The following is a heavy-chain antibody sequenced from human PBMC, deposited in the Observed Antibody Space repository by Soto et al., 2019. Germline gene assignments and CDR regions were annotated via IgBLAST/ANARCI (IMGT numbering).Heavy chain of an antibody. CDR2: IIPIFGTA. CDR3: ARAYCGGDCSPRPNYYYGMDV. CDR1: GGTFSSYA. J-gene: IGHJ6*02. V-gene: IGHV1-69*13. Sequence: ASVKVSCKASGGTFSSYAISWVRQAPGQGLEWMGGIIPIFGTANYAQKFQGRVTSTADESTSTAYMELSSLRSEDTAVYYCARAYCGGDCSPRPNYYYGMDVWGQGTTVTVSS. D-gene: IGHD2-21*02.